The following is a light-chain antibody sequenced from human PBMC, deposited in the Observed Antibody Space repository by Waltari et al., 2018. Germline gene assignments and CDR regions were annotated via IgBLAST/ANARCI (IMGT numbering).Light chain of an antibody. CDR2: ASS. J-gene: IGKJ3*01. CDR3: QQYNNWPLFT. Sequence: DIQMTQSPSSLSASVGDRVTITCRASQSISSYLNWYQQKPGKAPKFLIYASSTLQSGVPSRFSGSGSGTEFSLTISSLQSEDFTVYFCQQYNNWPLFTFGPGTKVDIK. CDR1: QSISSY. V-gene: IGKV1-39*01.